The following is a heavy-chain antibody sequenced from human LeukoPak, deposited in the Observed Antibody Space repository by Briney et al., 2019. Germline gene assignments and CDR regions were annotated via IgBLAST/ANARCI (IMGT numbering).Heavy chain of an antibody. CDR2: INPGNGDT. CDR1: GYTFTNYA. Sequence: ASVKVSCKGSGYTFTNYAVHWVRQAPGQRLEWLGWINPGNGDTKYAQNFQGRVTVTSDTSAATAYVELNSLTSEDTAVYYCARERWHCRANSYSVYCYALDVWGQGTTVT. D-gene: IGHD2-15*01. J-gene: IGHJ6*02. CDR3: ARERWHCRANSYSVYCYALDV. V-gene: IGHV1-3*01.